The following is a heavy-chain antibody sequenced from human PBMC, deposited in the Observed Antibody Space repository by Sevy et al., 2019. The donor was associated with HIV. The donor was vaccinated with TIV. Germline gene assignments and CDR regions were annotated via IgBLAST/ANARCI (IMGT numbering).Heavy chain of an antibody. CDR3: ARDLNYYDTSGYLVDAFDI. CDR1: GFTFSSYW. D-gene: IGHD3-22*01. J-gene: IGHJ3*02. Sequence: GGSLRLSCAASGFTFSSYWMSWVRQAPGKGLEWVANIKQDGSEKYYVDSVKGRFTISRDNAKNSLYLQMNSLRAVVTAVYYCARDLNYYDTSGYLVDAFDIWGQGTMVTVSS. CDR2: IKQDGSEK. V-gene: IGHV3-7*01.